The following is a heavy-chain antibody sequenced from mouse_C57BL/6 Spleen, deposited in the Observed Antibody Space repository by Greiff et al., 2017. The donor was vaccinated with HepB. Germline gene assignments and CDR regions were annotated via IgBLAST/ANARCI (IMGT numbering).Heavy chain of an antibody. CDR2: IRSKSNNYAT. J-gene: IGHJ1*03. V-gene: IGHV10-1*01. Sequence: EVKVEESGGGLVQPKGSLKLSCAASGFSFNTYAMNWVRQAPGKGLEWVARIRSKSNNYATYYADSVKDRFTISRDDSESMLYLQMNNLKTEDTAMYYCVRLAYYSNYWYFDVWGTGTTVTVSS. CDR3: VRLAYYSNYWYFDV. D-gene: IGHD2-5*01. CDR1: GFSFNTYA.